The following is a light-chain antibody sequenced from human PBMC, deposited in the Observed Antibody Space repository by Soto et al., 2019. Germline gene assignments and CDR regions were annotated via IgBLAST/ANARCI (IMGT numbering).Light chain of an antibody. J-gene: IGKJ4*01. CDR3: QQYGSSRLT. V-gene: IGKV3D-20*01. CDR2: DAS. CDR1: QSVSSSY. Sequence: EIVLTQSPATLSLSPGERATLSCGASQSVSSSYLAWYQQEPGLAPRLLIYDASSRAPGIPDRFSGSGSGADVTLTISRLEPEDFAVYYCQQYGSSRLTFGGGTKVEIK.